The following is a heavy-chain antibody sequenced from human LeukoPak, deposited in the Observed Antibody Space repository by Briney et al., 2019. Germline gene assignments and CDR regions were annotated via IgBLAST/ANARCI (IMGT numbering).Heavy chain of an antibody. CDR3: AKPSYIAVAGSQFDY. CDR1: GFTFSSYA. Sequence: GGSLRLSCAASGFTFSSYAMSWVRQAPGKGLEWVSAISGSGGSTYYADSVKGRFTISRDNSKNTLYLQMNSLRAEDTAVYYCAKPSYIAVAGSQFDYWGQGTLVTVSS. CDR2: ISGSGGST. V-gene: IGHV3-23*01. J-gene: IGHJ4*02. D-gene: IGHD6-19*01.